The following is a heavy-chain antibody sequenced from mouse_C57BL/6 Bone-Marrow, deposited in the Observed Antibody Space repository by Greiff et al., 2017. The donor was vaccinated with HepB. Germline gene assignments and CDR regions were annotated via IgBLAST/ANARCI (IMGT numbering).Heavy chain of an antibody. Sequence: VQLQQSGPELVKPGASVKISCKASGYTFTDYYMNWVKQSHGKSLEWIGDINPNNGGTSYNQKFKGKATLTVDKSSSTAYMELRSLTSEDSAVYYCARGCDYGWFAYWGQGTLVTVSA. J-gene: IGHJ3*01. D-gene: IGHD2-4*01. CDR1: GYTFTDYY. CDR3: ARGCDYGWFAY. V-gene: IGHV1-26*01. CDR2: INPNNGGT.